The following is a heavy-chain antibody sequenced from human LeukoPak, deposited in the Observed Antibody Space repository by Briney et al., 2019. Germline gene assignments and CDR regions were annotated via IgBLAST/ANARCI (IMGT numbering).Heavy chain of an antibody. CDR1: GFTFSSYE. D-gene: IGHD3-22*01. CDR3: ARGTDYYDSSFMDV. CDR2: ISSSGSTI. J-gene: IGHJ6*02. V-gene: IGHV3-48*03. Sequence: GGSLRHSCAASGFTFSSYEMNWVRQAPGKGLEWVSYISSSGSTIYYADSVKGRFTISRDNAKNSLYLQMNSLRAEDTAVYYCARGTDYYDSSFMDVWGQGTTVTVSS.